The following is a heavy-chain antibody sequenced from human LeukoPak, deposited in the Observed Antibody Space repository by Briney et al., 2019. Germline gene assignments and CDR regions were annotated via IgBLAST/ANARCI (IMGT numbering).Heavy chain of an antibody. CDR3: ARDLIAARPGWFDP. V-gene: IGHV1-18*01. CDR1: GYTFTTYG. D-gene: IGHD6-6*01. J-gene: IGHJ5*02. Sequence: ASVKVSCKASGYTFTTYGINWVRQAPGQGLEWMGWISAYNGNTNCAQNLQGRVTLTTDTSASTAYMKLRSLRSDDTAVYYCARDLIAARPGWFDPWGQGTLVIVSS. CDR2: ISAYNGNT.